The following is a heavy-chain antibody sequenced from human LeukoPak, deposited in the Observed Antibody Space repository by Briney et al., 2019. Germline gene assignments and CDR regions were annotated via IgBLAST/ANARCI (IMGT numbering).Heavy chain of an antibody. J-gene: IGHJ6*04. CDR3: ARGATINYYYGMDV. V-gene: IGHV3-30*04. Sequence: PGRSLRLSCAASGFTFSSYAMHWVRQAPGKGLEWVAVISYDGSNKYYADSVKGRFTISRDNSKNTLYLQMNSLRAEDTAVYYCARGATINYYYGMDVWGKGTTVTVSS. D-gene: IGHD4/OR15-4a*01. CDR2: ISYDGSNK. CDR1: GFTFSSYA.